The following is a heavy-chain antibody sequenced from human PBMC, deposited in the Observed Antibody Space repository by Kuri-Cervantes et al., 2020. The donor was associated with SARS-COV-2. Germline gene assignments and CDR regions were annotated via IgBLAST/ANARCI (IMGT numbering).Heavy chain of an antibody. CDR3: AREGTYYDFWSGHTHDAFDI. CDR2: ISSSGNTI. D-gene: IGHD3-3*01. J-gene: IGHJ3*02. CDR1: GFIFSDYA. V-gene: IGHV3-48*04. Sequence: GGSLRLSCAASGFIFSDYAMNWVRQAPGKGLEWVSYISSSGNTIYYADSVKGRFTISRDNAKNSLYLQMNSLRAEDTAVYYCAREGTYYDFWSGHTHDAFDIWGQGTMVTVSS.